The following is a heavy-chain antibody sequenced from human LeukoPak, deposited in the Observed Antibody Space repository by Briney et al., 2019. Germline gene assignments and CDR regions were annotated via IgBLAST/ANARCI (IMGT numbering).Heavy chain of an antibody. CDR1: GGSFSGYY. Sequence: SETLSLTCAVYGGSFSGYYWSWIRQPPGKRLEWIGEINHSGSTSYNPSLKSRVTISVDTSKNQFSLKLSSVTAADTAVYYCARGSSWYYYYYYYMDVWGKGTTVTISS. CDR3: ARGSSWYYYYYYYMDV. J-gene: IGHJ6*03. D-gene: IGHD6-13*01. CDR2: INHSGST. V-gene: IGHV4-34*01.